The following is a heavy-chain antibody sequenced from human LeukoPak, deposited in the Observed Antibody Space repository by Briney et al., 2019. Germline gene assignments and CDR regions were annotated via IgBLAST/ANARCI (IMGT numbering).Heavy chain of an antibody. CDR2: INHSGST. D-gene: IGHD3-10*01. V-gene: IGHV4-34*01. Sequence: MSSETLSLTCAVYGGSFSGYYWNWIRQPPGKGLEWIGEINHSGSTNYNPSLKSRVTISVDTSKNQFSLKLSSVTAADTAVYYCARVFGWFGEPCMDVWGKGTTVTVSS. CDR1: GGSFSGYY. J-gene: IGHJ6*04. CDR3: ARVFGWFGEPCMDV.